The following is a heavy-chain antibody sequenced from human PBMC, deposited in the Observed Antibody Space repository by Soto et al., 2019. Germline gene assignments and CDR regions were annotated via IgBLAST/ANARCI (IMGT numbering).Heavy chain of an antibody. D-gene: IGHD4-17*01. V-gene: IGHV3-23*01. Sequence: GWSLRLSCSASVFTCSSYAMSWFRQAPGKGLEWVSAISGSGGSTYYADSVKGRFTISRDNSKNTLYLQMNSLRAEDTAVYYCAKDPNGGPGDYWGQGTLVTVSS. CDR1: VFTCSSYA. CDR3: AKDPNGGPGDY. J-gene: IGHJ4*02. CDR2: ISGSGGST.